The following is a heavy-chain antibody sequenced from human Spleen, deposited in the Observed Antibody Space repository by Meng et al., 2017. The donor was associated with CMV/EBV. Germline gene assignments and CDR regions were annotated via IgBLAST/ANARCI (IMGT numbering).Heavy chain of an antibody. CDR3: ASDSSGYYYAF. D-gene: IGHD3-22*01. Sequence: GGSLRLSCAASGFIFDDYGMSWVRQAPGKGLEWVANIKQDGSEKYYVGSVRGRFTISRDNAKNSVYLQMNSLRAEDTAVYYCASDSSGYYYAFWGQGTLVTVSS. J-gene: IGHJ4*02. V-gene: IGHV3-7*01. CDR1: GFIFDDYG. CDR2: IKQDGSEK.